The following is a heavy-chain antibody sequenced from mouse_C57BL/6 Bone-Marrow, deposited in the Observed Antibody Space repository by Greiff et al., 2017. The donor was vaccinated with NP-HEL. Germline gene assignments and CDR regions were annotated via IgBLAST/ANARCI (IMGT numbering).Heavy chain of an antibody. CDR3: ARSGYYYGSSFYWYFDV. V-gene: IGHV1-82*01. CDR1: GYAFSSSW. J-gene: IGHJ1*03. Sequence: QVQLQQSGPELVKPGASVKISCKASGYAFSSSWMNWVKQRPGKGLEWIGRIYPGDGDTNYNGKFKGKATLTADQSSSTAYMQLSSLTSEDSAVYFCARSGYYYGSSFYWYFDVWGTGTTVTVSS. CDR2: IYPGDGDT. D-gene: IGHD1-1*01.